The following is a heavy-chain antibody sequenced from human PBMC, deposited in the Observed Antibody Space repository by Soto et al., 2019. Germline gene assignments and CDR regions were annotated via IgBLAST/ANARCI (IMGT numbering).Heavy chain of an antibody. CDR1: GFTFSDYY. CDR3: AGGDSGSFDS. D-gene: IGHD3-16*01. Sequence: GVLRLSCAASGFTFSDYYFTWIRQAPGKGLEWVSYISFSGSTIYYADSVKGRFTISRDNAKNSLYLQMNNLRPEDTAVYYCAGGDSGSFDSWGQGTLVTVSS. CDR2: ISFSGSTI. J-gene: IGHJ4*02. V-gene: IGHV3-11*01.